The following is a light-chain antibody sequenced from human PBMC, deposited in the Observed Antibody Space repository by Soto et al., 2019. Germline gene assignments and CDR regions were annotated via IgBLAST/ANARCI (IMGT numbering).Light chain of an antibody. V-gene: IGLV2-14*01. CDR3: SSYTSSSPVV. J-gene: IGLJ2*01. CDR2: EVS. CDR1: SSDVGGYNY. Sequence: QSALTQPASVSGSPGQSITISCTGTSSDVGGYNYVSWYQQHPGKAPKLMIYEVSNRPSGVSNRFSGSKSGSTASLTISGLQAEDEADYYCSSYTSSSPVVFGGGTKVTVL.